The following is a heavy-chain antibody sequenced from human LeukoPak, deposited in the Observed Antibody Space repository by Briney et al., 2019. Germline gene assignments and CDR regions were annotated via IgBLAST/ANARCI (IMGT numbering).Heavy chain of an antibody. CDR2: IYPGDSDT. CDR1: GYSFTSYW. J-gene: IGHJ5*01. D-gene: IGHD6-13*01. V-gene: IGHV5-51*01. CDR3: ARHVNIAAAGDNWFDS. Sequence: GESLKISCKGSGYSFTSYWIGWVRQMPGKGLEWMGIIYPGDSDTRYSPSFQGQVTISADKSISTAYLQWSSLKASDTAMYYCARHVNIAAAGDNWFDSWGQGTLVTVSS.